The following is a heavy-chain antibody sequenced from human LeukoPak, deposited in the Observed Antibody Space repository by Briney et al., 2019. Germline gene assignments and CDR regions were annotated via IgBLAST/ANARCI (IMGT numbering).Heavy chain of an antibody. J-gene: IGHJ6*03. V-gene: IGHV3-9*01. Sequence: SGGSLRLSCAASGFIFDGYAMHWVRRAPGKGLEWVSGISWSSDRIGYADSVKGRFTISRDNAKKSLYLQMNSLRTEDTALYYCAKDNGYYYYYMDVWGKGTTVTVSS. CDR2: ISWSSDRI. CDR3: AKDNGYYYYYMDV. CDR1: GFIFDGYA.